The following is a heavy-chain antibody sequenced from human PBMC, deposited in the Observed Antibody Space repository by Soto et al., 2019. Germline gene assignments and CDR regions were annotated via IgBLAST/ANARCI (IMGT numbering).Heavy chain of an antibody. CDR2: ISGSGVDT. CDR3: GLGGAYCYGECTREH. CDR1: GFTFSSYG. V-gene: IGHV3-23*04. J-gene: IGHJ1*01. D-gene: IGHD2-21*01. Sequence: EVQVVQSGGGSVQPGGSLRLSCEASGFTFSSYGMTWVRQAPGKGLEWVAGISGSGVDTKYADSVKGRFIIARDNSMNKMSLQMNNLRVEDTAVYFCGLGGAYCYGECTREHWGQGTLVTVSS.